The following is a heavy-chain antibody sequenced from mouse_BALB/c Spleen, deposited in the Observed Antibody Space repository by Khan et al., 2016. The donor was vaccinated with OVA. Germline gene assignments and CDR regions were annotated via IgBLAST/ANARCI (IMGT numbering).Heavy chain of an antibody. CDR1: GFTFSTYG. D-gene: IGHD1-1*01. CDR3: ARLAYYYDSEGFAY. V-gene: IGHV5-6*01. J-gene: IGHJ3*01. CDR2: VSTGGHYT. Sequence: EVNVVESGGDIVKPGGSLKLSCAASGFTFSTYGMSWVRQTPDKRLEWVATVSTGGHYTYYTDTVKGRFTISRDNAKNTLYLQMSSLGSEDTAIFYCARLAYYYDSEGFAYWGQGTLVTVSA.